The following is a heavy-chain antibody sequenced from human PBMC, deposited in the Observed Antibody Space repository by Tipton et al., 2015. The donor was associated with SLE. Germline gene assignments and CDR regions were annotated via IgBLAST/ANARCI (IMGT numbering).Heavy chain of an antibody. V-gene: IGHV4-39*07. D-gene: IGHD1-26*01. Sequence: TLSLTCTVSGGSISSSSYYWGWIRQPPGKGLEWIGGIYYSGSTYYNPSLKSRVTISVDTSKNQFSLKLSSVTAADTAVYYCARRREAGWFDPWGQGTLVTVSS. CDR1: GGSISSSSYY. CDR3: ARRREAGWFDP. CDR2: IYYSGST. J-gene: IGHJ5*02.